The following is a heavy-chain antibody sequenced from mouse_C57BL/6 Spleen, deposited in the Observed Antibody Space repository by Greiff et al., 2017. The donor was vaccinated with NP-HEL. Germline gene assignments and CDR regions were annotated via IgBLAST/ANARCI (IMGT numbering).Heavy chain of an antibody. Sequence: VQLQQPGAELVKPGASVKMSCKASGYTFTSYWITWVKQRPGQGLEWIGDIYPGSGSTNYNEKFKSKATLTVDTSSSTAYLQLSSLKSEDSAVYYCARKGVLRPYYFDYWGQGTTLTVSS. CDR2: IYPGSGST. J-gene: IGHJ2*01. V-gene: IGHV1-55*01. CDR3: ARKGVLRPYYFDY. D-gene: IGHD1-1*01. CDR1: GYTFTSYW.